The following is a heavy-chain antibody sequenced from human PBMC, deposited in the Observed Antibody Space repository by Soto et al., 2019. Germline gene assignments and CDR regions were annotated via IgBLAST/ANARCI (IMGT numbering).Heavy chain of an antibody. J-gene: IGHJ5*02. CDR3: ARHPYSSSSRWFDP. V-gene: IGHV4-39*01. Sequence: QLQLQESGPGLVKPSETLSLTCTVSGGSISSSSYYWGWIRQPPGKGLEWIGSIYYSGSTYYNPSLKGRVTISVDTSKNQFSLKLSSVTAADTAVYYCARHPYSSSSRWFDPWGQGTLVTVSS. CDR1: GGSISSSSYY. CDR2: IYYSGST. D-gene: IGHD6-6*01.